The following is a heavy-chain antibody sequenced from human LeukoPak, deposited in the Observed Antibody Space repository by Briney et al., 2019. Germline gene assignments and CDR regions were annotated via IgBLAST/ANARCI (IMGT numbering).Heavy chain of an antibody. CDR2: ISSSGSTI. CDR3: ARVAYRGGYRLDY. V-gene: IGHV3-48*03. CDR1: GFTFSSYE. J-gene: IGHJ4*02. D-gene: IGHD3-16*02. Sequence: SGGSLRLSCAASGFTFSSYEMNWVRQAPGKGLEWVSYISSSGSTIYYADSVKGRFTISRDDAKNSLYLQMNSLRAEDTAVYYCARVAYRGGYRLDYWGQGTLVTVSS.